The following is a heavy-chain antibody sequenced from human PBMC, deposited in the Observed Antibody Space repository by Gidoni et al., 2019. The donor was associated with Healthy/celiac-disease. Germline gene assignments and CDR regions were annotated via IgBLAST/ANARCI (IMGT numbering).Heavy chain of an antibody. CDR2: IYYSGST. CDR3: ARGHYYDSSDAFDI. D-gene: IGHD3-22*01. Sequence: QVQLQESGPGLVKPSETLSLTCTLSGGSISSYYWSWIRQPPGKGLEWIGYIYYSGSTNYNPSLKSRVTISVDTSKNQFSLKLSSVTAADTAVYYCARGHYYDSSDAFDIWGQGTMVTVSS. V-gene: IGHV4-59*01. CDR1: GGSISSYY. J-gene: IGHJ3*02.